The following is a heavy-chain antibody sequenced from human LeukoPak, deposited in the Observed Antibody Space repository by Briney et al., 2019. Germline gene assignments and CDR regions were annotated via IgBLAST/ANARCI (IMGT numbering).Heavy chain of an antibody. D-gene: IGHD3-16*01. CDR2: INPNSGGT. Sequence: ASVKVSCKASGYTFTGYYMHWVRQAPGQGLEWMGWINPNSGGTNYAQKFQGRVTMTRDTSISTAYMELSRLRSDDTAVYYCARDLYGGGFFDPWGQGTLVTVSS. CDR3: ARDLYGGGFFDP. CDR1: GYTFTGYY. J-gene: IGHJ5*02. V-gene: IGHV1-2*02.